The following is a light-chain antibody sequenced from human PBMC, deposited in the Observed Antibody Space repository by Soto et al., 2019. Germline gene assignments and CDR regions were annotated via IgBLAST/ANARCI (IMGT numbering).Light chain of an antibody. Sequence: EKVMTQSPATLSVSPGGGAHVSCRASQSVSSYLAWYQQKPGQAPRLLIYDASNRATGIPARFSGSGSGTDFTLTISRLEPEDFAVYYCQQYGSSSWTFGQGTKVDIK. CDR2: DAS. CDR3: QQYGSSSWT. V-gene: IGKV3-20*01. CDR1: QSVSSY. J-gene: IGKJ1*01.